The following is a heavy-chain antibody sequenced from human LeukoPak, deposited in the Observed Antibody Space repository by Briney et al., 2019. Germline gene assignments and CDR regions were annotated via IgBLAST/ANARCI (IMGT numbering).Heavy chain of an antibody. D-gene: IGHD4-17*01. CDR1: GFTFSSYG. Sequence: GTLRLSCAASGFTFSSYGMNWIRQPPGKGLEWIGSIYYSGSTYYTPSLKSRVIISVDTSKNQFSLKLSSVTAADTAVYYCARQGVGTYDYGDEGYYMDVWGKGTTVTISS. J-gene: IGHJ6*03. CDR3: ARQGVGTYDYGDEGYYMDV. V-gene: IGHV4-39*01. CDR2: IYYSGST.